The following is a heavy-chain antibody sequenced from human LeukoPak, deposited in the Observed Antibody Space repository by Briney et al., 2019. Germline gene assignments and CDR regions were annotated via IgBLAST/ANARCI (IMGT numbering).Heavy chain of an antibody. CDR3: ARVGYDILTGYGPADY. CDR1: GYTFTGYY. J-gene: IGHJ4*02. V-gene: IGHV1-2*02. Sequence: ASVKVSCKASGYTFTGYYMHWVRQAPGQGLEWMGWINPNSGGTNYAQKFQGRVTTTRDTSISTAYMELSRLRSDDTAVYYCARVGYDILTGYGPADYWGQGTLVTVSS. CDR2: INPNSGGT. D-gene: IGHD3-9*01.